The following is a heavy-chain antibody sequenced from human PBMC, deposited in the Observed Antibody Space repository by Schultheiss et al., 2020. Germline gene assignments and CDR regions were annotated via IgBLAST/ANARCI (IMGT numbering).Heavy chain of an antibody. D-gene: IGHD2-2*01. V-gene: IGHV1-2*02. CDR3: ARGYCSSTSCLAVDY. CDR2: INPNSGCT. Sequence: ASVKVSCKASGGTFSSYAISWVRQAPGQGLEWMGWINPNSGCTNYAQKFQGRVTMTRDTSISTAYMELSRLRSDDTAVYYCARGYCSSTSCLAVDYWGQGTLVNVSS. CDR1: GGTFSSYA. J-gene: IGHJ4*02.